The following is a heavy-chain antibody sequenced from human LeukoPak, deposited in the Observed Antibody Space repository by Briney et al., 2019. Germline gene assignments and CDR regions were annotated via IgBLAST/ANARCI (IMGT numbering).Heavy chain of an antibody. CDR1: GGSISSSSYY. CDR2: IYYSGST. D-gene: IGHD6-19*01. V-gene: IGHV4-39*01. CDR3: ARQLDGYSSGWLTFDY. J-gene: IGHJ4*02. Sequence: SETLSLTCTASGGSISSSSYYWGWIRQPPGKGLEWIGSIYYSGSTYYNPSLKSRVTISVDTSKNQFSLKLSSVTAADTAVYYCARQLDGYSSGWLTFDYWGQGTLVTVSS.